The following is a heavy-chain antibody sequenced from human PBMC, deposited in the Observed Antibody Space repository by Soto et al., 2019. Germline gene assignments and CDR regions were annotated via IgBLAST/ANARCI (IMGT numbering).Heavy chain of an antibody. J-gene: IGHJ4*02. CDR1: VASTVSHYH. V-gene: IGHV4-31*02. Sequence: PSETLSLTCSVSVASTVSHYHWTCIRQPPGKGLEWMGYIFNSGTTFYNPSLTSRLSISMDTSGNHFSLELRSVTAADTAVYYCALALGPTTGLDYWGQGTLVTVSS. D-gene: IGHD1-26*01. CDR2: IFNSGTT. CDR3: ALALGPTTGLDY.